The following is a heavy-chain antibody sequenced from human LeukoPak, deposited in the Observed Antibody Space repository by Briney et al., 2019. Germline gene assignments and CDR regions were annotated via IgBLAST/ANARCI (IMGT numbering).Heavy chain of an antibody. CDR2: ISAYNGNT. CDR1: GYTFTIYG. V-gene: IGHV1-18*01. Sequence: ASVRVSCTASGYTFTIYGISWVRQAPGQGLEWMGWISAYNGNTNYAQKLQGRVTMTTDTSTSTAYMELRSLRSDDTAVYYCARASTSFKGYYGMDVWGQGTTVTVSS. J-gene: IGHJ6*02. CDR3: ARASTSFKGYYGMDV.